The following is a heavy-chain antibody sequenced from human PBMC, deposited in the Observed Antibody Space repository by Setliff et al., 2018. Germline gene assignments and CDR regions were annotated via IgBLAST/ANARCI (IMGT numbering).Heavy chain of an antibody. D-gene: IGHD3-10*01. V-gene: IGHV4-34*01. Sequence: PSETLSLTCGGYGGSISDYYWSWIRQPPGKGLEWIGEINHSGSTNYNPSLKSRVTISVDTSKNQFSLKLSSVTAADTALYFCARRPTGPGAPFDIWGHGTMVTVSS. J-gene: IGHJ3*02. CDR2: INHSGST. CDR3: ARRPTGPGAPFDI. CDR1: GGSISDYY.